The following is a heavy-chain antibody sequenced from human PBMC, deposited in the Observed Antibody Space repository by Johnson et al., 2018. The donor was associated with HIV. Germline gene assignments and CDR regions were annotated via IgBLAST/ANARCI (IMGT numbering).Heavy chain of an antibody. V-gene: IGHV3-30-3*01. CDR1: GFTVSSNY. CDR2: ISYDGSNK. J-gene: IGHJ3*02. D-gene: IGHD2-2*01. Sequence: QMLLVESGGGLVQPGGSLRLSCAASGFTVSSNYMSWVRQAPGKGLEWVAVISYDGSNKYYADSVKGRFTISRDNSKNTLYLQMNSLRAEDTAVYYCATDIVVVRALGGDAFDIWGQGTMVIVSS. CDR3: ATDIVVVRALGGDAFDI.